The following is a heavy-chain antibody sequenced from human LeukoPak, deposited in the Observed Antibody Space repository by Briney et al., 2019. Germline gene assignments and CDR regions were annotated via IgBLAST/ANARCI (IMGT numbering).Heavy chain of an antibody. D-gene: IGHD3-22*01. J-gene: IGHJ4*02. V-gene: IGHV3-30*18. Sequence: GGSLRLSCAASGFTFSSYGMHWVRQAPGKGLEWEAVISYDGSNKYYADSVKGRFTISRDNSKNTLYLQMNSLRAEDTAVYYCAKDTALTYYYDSSGYPDCWGQGTLVTVSS. CDR1: GFTFSSYG. CDR2: ISYDGSNK. CDR3: AKDTALTYYYDSSGYPDC.